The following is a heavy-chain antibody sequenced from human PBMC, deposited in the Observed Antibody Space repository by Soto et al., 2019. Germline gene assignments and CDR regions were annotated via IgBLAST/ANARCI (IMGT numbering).Heavy chain of an antibody. CDR1: GFTFSSYA. Sequence: GGSLRLSCAASGFTFSSYAMSWVRQAPGKGLEWVSTISGSGGSTYYADSVKGRFTISRDNSKNTLYLQMTSLRAEDTAVYYCAKADWSTFDYWGQGTLVTVSS. CDR3: AKADWSTFDY. J-gene: IGHJ4*02. D-gene: IGHD3-9*01. V-gene: IGHV3-23*01. CDR2: ISGSGGST.